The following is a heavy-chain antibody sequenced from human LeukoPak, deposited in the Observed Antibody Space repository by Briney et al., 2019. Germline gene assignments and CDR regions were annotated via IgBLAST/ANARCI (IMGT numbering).Heavy chain of an antibody. V-gene: IGHV3-7*01. Sequence: GGSLRLSCAASGFTFSSYWMSWVRQAPGKGLEWVANIKQGGSEKYYVDSVKGRSTISRDNAKNSLYLQMNSLRAEDTAVYYCARDMSDHSSGWYYYYGMDVWGQGTTVTVSS. J-gene: IGHJ6*02. CDR2: IKQGGSEK. D-gene: IGHD6-19*01. CDR3: ARDMSDHSSGWYYYYGMDV. CDR1: GFTFSSYW.